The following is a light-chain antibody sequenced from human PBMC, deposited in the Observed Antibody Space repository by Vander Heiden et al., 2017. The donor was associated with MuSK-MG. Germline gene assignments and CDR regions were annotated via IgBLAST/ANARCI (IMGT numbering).Light chain of an antibody. V-gene: IGKV1-5*01. CDR2: DAS. J-gene: IGKJ3*01. CDR1: QSIGTW. Sequence: DIQMTQSPSTLSASVGDRVTITCRASQSIGTWLAWYQQRPGRAPNLLIYDASRLESGVPSRFSGSGSGTEFTLTINSLQPDDFATYYCHQYHNYGGVPFGPGTKLDVK. CDR3: HQYHNYGGVP.